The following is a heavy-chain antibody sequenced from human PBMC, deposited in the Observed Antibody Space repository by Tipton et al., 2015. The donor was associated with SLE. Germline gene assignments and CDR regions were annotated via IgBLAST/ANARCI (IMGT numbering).Heavy chain of an antibody. CDR1: GVSFSNYA. CDR2: ISYDGSKK. V-gene: IGHV3-30*14. D-gene: IGHD1-26*01. Sequence: SGVSFSNYAVHWVRQAPGKGLEWVALISYDGSKKYYADSVKGRFTISRDNSKNTLNLQMNSLRVEDTAVYYCVRDGPSGSYSDYWGQGTLVTVSP. CDR3: VRDGPSGSYSDY. J-gene: IGHJ4*02.